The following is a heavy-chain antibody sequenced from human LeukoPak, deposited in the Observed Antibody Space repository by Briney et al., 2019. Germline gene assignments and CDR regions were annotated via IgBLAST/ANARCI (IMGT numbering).Heavy chain of an antibody. V-gene: IGHV4-59*01. D-gene: IGHD3-10*01. CDR1: GGSISSYY. CDR2: IYNSGST. CDR3: ARAIYGSGSYYNPPYYYYYMDV. J-gene: IGHJ6*03. Sequence: SETLSLTCTVSGGSISSYYWSWIRQPLGTGLEWIGHIYNSGSTNYNPSLKSRVAISVDTSKNQFSLNLSSVTAADTAVYYCARAIYGSGSYYNPPYYYYYMDVWGKGTTVTVSS.